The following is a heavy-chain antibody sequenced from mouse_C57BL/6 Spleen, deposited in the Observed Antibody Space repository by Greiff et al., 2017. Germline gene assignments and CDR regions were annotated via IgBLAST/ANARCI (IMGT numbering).Heavy chain of an antibody. CDR3: ARVIVSYFDY. V-gene: IGHV5-4*03. CDR1: GFTFSSYA. D-gene: IGHD2-10*02. Sequence: DVMLVESGGGLVKPGGSLKLSCAASGFTFSSYAMSWVRQTPEKRLEWVATISDGGSYTYYPDNVKGRFTISRDNAKNNLYLQMSHLKSEDTAMYYCARVIVSYFDYWGQGTTLTVSS. CDR2: ISDGGSYT. J-gene: IGHJ2*01.